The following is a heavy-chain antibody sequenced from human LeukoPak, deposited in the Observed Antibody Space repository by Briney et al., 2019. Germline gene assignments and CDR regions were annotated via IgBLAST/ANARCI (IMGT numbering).Heavy chain of an antibody. V-gene: IGHV3-7*01. Sequence: PGGSLRPSRVASGFSRSRGSMGWVRQAPGKGLERVANIKVDGSEKHYLDSVEGRFIISRDNAKNSLHLQMNNLGGEDTAEYYCVRDGPFGSGTFGYWAQGTLVSVSS. D-gene: IGHD3-10*01. CDR3: VRDGPFGSGTFGY. CDR1: GFSRSRGS. J-gene: IGHJ4*02. CDR2: IKVDGSEK.